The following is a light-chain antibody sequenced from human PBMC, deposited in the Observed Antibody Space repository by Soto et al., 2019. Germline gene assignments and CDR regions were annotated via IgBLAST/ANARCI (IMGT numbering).Light chain of an antibody. CDR2: AAS. CDR3: QKYNSAPFST. Sequence: DIQMTQSPSSLSASVGDRVTTTCRASQGISNYLAWYQQKPGKVPKLLIYAASTLQSGVPSRFSGSGSGTDFTLTISSLQPEDVATYYCQKYNSAPFSTFGGGTKVEIK. J-gene: IGKJ4*01. CDR1: QGISNY. V-gene: IGKV1-27*01.